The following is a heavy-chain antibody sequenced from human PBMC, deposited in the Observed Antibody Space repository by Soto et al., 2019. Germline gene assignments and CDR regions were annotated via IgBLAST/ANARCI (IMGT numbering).Heavy chain of an antibody. CDR2: IYYSGST. CDR3: ARGGPNYYYYGMDV. Sequence: SETLSLACTVSGGSISSGDYYWCWIRQPPGKGLEWIGYIYYSGSTYYNPSLKSRVTISVDTSKNQFSLKLSSVTAADTAVYYCARGGPNYYYYGMDVWGQGTTVTVSS. J-gene: IGHJ6*02. CDR1: GGSISSGDYY. V-gene: IGHV4-30-4*02. D-gene: IGHD2-15*01.